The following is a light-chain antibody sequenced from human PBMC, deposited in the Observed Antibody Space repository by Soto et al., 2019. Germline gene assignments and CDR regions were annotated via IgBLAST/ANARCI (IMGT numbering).Light chain of an antibody. CDR1: QDISIY. CDR3: QQYNNLPS. CDR2: DAY. Sequence: DIQMTQSPSSLSASVGDRVTITCQASQDISIYLNWYQQKPGRAPKLLIYDAYNLEIGVPSRFSGSGSGTDFSLTINSLQPEDVATYVCQQYNNLPSFGPGTKVDIK. J-gene: IGKJ3*01. V-gene: IGKV1-33*01.